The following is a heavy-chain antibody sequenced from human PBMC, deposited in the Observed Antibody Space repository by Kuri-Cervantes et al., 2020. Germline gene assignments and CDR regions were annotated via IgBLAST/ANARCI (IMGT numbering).Heavy chain of an antibody. CDR1: GYTFTSYA. CDR2: INAGNGNT. D-gene: IGHD3-22*01. V-gene: IGHV1-3*01. Sequence: ASVKVSCKASGYTFTSYAMHWVRQAPGQRLEWMGWINAGNGNTKYSQKFQGRVTITRDTSASTAYMEVRSLRSDDTAMYYCARATPDGSGSPYFYWGLGTPVTVSS. J-gene: IGHJ4*02. CDR3: ARATPDGSGSPYFY.